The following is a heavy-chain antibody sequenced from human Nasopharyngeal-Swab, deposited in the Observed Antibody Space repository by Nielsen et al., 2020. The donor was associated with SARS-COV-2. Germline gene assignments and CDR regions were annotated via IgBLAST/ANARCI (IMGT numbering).Heavy chain of an antibody. CDR3: AREGYSSSWYRNIGYDY. Sequence: SETLSLTCTVSGGSISSGDYYWSWIRQPPGKGLEWIGYIYYSGTTYYNPSLKSRVTISVDTSKNQFSLTLSSVTAADTAVYYCAREGYSSSWYRNIGYDYWGQGTLVTVSS. CDR2: IYYSGTT. CDR1: GGSISSGDYY. J-gene: IGHJ4*02. D-gene: IGHD6-13*01. V-gene: IGHV4-30-4*01.